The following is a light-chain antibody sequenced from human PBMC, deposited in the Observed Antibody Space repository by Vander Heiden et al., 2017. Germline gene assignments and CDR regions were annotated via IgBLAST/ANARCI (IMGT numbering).Light chain of an antibody. CDR3: QQYGGSPLT. Sequence: IVLTQSPGTLSLSPGERATLSCRASQSVSSSYLAWYQQKPGQAPRLLIYDASSRATGIPDRFSGSGSGTDFTLTISRLEPEDFAVYYCQQYGGSPLTFGGGTKVEIK. CDR1: QSVSSSY. V-gene: IGKV3-20*01. J-gene: IGKJ4*01. CDR2: DAS.